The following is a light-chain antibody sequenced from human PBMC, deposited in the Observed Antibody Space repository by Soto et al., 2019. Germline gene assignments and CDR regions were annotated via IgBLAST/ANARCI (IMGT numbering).Light chain of an antibody. J-gene: IGLJ2*01. CDR3: SSYSGNNNKMV. CDR1: SSDVGAYNY. CDR2: EVS. V-gene: IGLV2-8*01. Sequence: QSALTQPPSASGSPGQSVTISCTGTSSDVGAYNYVSWYQQHPGKAPKLMIFEVSKRPSGVPDRFSGSKSGNTASLTVSGLQAEDDADYYCSSYSGNNNKMVFGGGTKLTVL.